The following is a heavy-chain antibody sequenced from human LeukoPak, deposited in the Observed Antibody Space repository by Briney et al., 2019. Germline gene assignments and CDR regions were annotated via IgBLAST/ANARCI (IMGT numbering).Heavy chain of an antibody. CDR3: ARPRRAFDI. CDR1: GGSISSSY. J-gene: IGHJ3*02. V-gene: IGHV4-34*01. Sequence: SETLSLTCTVSGGSISSSYWSWIRQPPGKGLEWIGEINHSGSTNYNPSLKSRVTISVDTSKNQFSLKLSSVTAADTAVYYCARPRRAFDIWGQGTMVTVSS. CDR2: INHSGST.